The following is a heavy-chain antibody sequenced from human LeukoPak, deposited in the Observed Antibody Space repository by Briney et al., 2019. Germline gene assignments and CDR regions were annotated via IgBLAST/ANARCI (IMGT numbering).Heavy chain of an antibody. D-gene: IGHD5/OR15-5a*01. CDR2: IKQDGSEK. V-gene: IGHV3-7*01. CDR3: AGPSTRAFDM. J-gene: IGHJ3*02. CDR1: GFTFRSYW. Sequence: GGSLRLSCAASGFTFRSYWMSWVRQAPGKGLEWEANIKQDGSEKYYVDSVKGRFTISRDNAKNSLYLQMNSLRAEDTAVYYCAGPSTRAFDMWGQGTMVTVSS.